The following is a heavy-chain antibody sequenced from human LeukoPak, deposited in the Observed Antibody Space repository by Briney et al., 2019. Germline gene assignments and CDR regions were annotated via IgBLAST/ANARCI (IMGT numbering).Heavy chain of an antibody. V-gene: IGHV4-39*07. CDR3: ARVRVGATKFFDY. D-gene: IGHD1-26*01. CDR2: IYYSGST. J-gene: IGHJ4*02. Sequence: SETLSLTCTVSGCSISSSSYYWGWLRQPPGKGLELIGSIYYSGSTYYNPSLKSRVTISVDTSKNQFSLKLSSVTAADTAVYYCARVRVGATKFFDYWGQGTLVTVSS. CDR1: GCSISSSSYY.